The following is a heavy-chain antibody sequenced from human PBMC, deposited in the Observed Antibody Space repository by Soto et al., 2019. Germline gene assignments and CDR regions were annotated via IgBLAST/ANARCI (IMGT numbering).Heavy chain of an antibody. CDR2: ISFDGNRR. V-gene: IGHV3-30-3*01. J-gene: IGHJ6*02. D-gene: IGHD2-2*02. CDR3: AREGPVPAVIGHYYYGMDV. CDR1: GFNFSKFD. Sequence: GGSLRLSCAASGFNFSKFDMHWVRQAPGKELEWVAVISFDGNRRYYPDSVKGRFTISRDNSQNALYLQMNSLRAEDTAVYFCAREGPVPAVIGHYYYGMDVWGQATTVTV.